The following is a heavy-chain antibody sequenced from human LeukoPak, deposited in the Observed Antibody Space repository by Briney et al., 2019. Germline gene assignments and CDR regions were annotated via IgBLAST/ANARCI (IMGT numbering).Heavy chain of an antibody. CDR1: GGSISSYY. D-gene: IGHD3-16*01. V-gene: IGHV4-59*08. CDR3: ARQAWGRIDY. J-gene: IGHJ4*02. CDR2: IYYSGST. Sequence: SETLSLTCTVSGGSISSYYWSWIRQPPGKGLEWIGYIYYSGSTNYNPSLKSRVTMSVDTSKNQFSLKLSSVTAADTAVYYCARQAWGRIDYWGQGTLVTVSS.